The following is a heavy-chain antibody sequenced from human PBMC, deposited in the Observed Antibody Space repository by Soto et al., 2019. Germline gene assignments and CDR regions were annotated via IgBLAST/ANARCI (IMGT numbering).Heavy chain of an antibody. V-gene: IGHV2-5*02. CDR1: GFSLSTSGVG. Sequence: QITLKESGPTLVKPTQTLTLTCTFSGFSLSTSGVGVGWIRQPPGKALEWLALIYWDDDKRYSPSLKSRLTIAKHTSQNQVVLTMTNMDSVDTATYYCAHRESSMATRYWYFDLWGRGTLVTVSS. CDR2: IYWDDDK. CDR3: AHRESSMATRYWYFDL. J-gene: IGHJ2*01. D-gene: IGHD3-10*01.